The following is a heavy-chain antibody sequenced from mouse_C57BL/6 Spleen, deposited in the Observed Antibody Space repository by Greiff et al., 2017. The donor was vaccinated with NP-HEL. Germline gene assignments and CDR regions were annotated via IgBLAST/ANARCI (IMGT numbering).Heavy chain of an antibody. CDR2: IDPSDSYT. V-gene: IGHV1-69*01. Sequence: VQLQQPGAELVMPGASVKLSCKASGYTFTSYWMHWVKQRPGQGLEWIGEIDPSDSYTNYNQKFKGKSTLTVDKSSSTAYMQLSSRTSEDSAGDYGARAGDYDGAWFAYWGQGTLVTVSA. D-gene: IGHD2-4*01. CDR3: ARAGDYDGAWFAY. CDR1: GYTFTSYW. J-gene: IGHJ3*01.